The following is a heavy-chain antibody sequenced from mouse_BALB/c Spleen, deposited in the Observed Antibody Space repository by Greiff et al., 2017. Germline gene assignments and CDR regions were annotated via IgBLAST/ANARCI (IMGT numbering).Heavy chain of an antibody. CDR1: GYSITSGYS. Sequence: VQLQQSGPDLVKPSQSLSLTCTVTGYSITSGYSWHWIRQFPGNKLEWMGYIHYSGSTNYNPSLKSRISITRDTSKNQFFLQLNSVTTEDTATYYCARSSRSTMITTLLDYWGQGTSVTVSS. CDR3: ARSSRSTMITTLLDY. CDR2: IHYSGST. V-gene: IGHV3-1*02. J-gene: IGHJ4*01. D-gene: IGHD2-4*01.